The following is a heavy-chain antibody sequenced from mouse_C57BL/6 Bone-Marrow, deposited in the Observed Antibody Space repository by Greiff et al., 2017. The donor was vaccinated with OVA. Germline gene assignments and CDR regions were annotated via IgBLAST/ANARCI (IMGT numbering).Heavy chain of an antibody. CDR1: GFPITSGYY. Sequence: QVQLKESGPGLVKPSQSLFLTCSITGFPITSGYYWIWIRQSPGKPLEWMGYITHSGETFYNPSLQSPISITRATSKNQFFLQLNSVTTEDTAMYYCAGDRGGYLHWYFDVWGTGTTVTVSS. CDR3: AGDRGGYLHWYFDV. D-gene: IGHD2-3*01. J-gene: IGHJ1*03. CDR2: ITHSGET. V-gene: IGHV12-3*01.